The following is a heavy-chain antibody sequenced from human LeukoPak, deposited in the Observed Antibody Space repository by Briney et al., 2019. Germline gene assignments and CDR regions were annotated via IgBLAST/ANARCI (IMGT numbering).Heavy chain of an antibody. CDR3: ARRRQNTAMVDS. CDR1: GFTFSTYH. V-gene: IGHV3-7*01. J-gene: IGHJ4*02. CDR2: VKEDGSEK. D-gene: IGHD5-18*01. Sequence: PGGSLRLSCAASGFTFSTYHMSWVRQAPGKGLEWVTNVKEDGSEKYYVDSVKGRFTISRDNAKNSLYLQMNSLRAEDTAVYYCARRRQNTAMVDSWGQGTLVTVSS.